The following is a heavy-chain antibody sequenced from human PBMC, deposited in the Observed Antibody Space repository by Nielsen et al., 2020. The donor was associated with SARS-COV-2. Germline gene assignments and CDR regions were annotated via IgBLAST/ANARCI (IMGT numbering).Heavy chain of an antibody. D-gene: IGHD3-3*01. CDR3: ARDLEGAFDI. Sequence: GGSLRLSCAASGFSVSTSFMTWVRQAPGRGLEWVSVIYSGGNTYYTDSVKGRFTISRDNSKNTLYLQMNSLRAEDTAMYYCARDLEGAFDIWGQGTMVTVSS. CDR1: GFSVSTSF. V-gene: IGHV3-53*01. CDR2: IYSGGNT. J-gene: IGHJ3*02.